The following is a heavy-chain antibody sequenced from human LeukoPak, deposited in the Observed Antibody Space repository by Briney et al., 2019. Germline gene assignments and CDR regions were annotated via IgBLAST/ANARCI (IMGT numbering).Heavy chain of an antibody. D-gene: IGHD2-15*01. J-gene: IGHJ3*02. CDR2: IWYEGSNK. CDR3: ARGAYCSGGSCPGAFDI. Sequence: GGSLRLSRAAAGFTFSNYAMHWVRQAPGKGREWVRIIWYEGSNKNYADSVKGRFTISRDNSKNTLYLQMNSLRAEDTAVYYCARGAYCSGGSCPGAFDIWGQGTTVTVSS. CDR1: GFTFSNYA. V-gene: IGHV3-33*01.